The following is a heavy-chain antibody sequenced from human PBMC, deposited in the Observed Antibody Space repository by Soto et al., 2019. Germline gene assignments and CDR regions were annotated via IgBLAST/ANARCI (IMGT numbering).Heavy chain of an antibody. Sequence: QVQLVQSGAEVKKPGASVKVSCKASGYTFTSYYMHWVRQAPGQGLEWMGIINPSGGSTSYAQKCQGRVTMTRDTSTSTVYMELSSLRSEDTAVYYCARVYCSGGSWYSIDYWGQGTLVTVSS. J-gene: IGHJ4*02. V-gene: IGHV1-46*03. D-gene: IGHD2-15*01. CDR2: INPSGGST. CDR1: GYTFTSYY. CDR3: ARVYCSGGSWYSIDY.